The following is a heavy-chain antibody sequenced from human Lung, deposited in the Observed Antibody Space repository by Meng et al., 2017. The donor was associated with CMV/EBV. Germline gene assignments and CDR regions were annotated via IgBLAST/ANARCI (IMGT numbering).Heavy chain of an antibody. J-gene: IGHJ4*02. Sequence: SETLSLTCTVSGGSISSSNYFWGWIRQPPGKGLEWIGIIYYTGSTYYNPSLESRVTISVDTSKNQFSLRLTSVTAADTAVYFCACLWFEYEDPVYYFDYWGQGTLVTVSS. CDR2: IYYTGST. V-gene: IGHV4-39*07. CDR1: GGSISSSNYF. CDR3: ACLWFEYEDPVYYFDY. D-gene: IGHD3-10*01.